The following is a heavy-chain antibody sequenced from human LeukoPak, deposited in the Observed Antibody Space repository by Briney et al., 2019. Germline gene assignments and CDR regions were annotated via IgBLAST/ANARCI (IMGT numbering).Heavy chain of an antibody. V-gene: IGHV3-7*05. CDR3: ASGLD. Sequence: ESLKISCAASGFTLRNYWMNWVRHAPGKGLEWVANIKPDGSEKYYLDSVRGRFTISRDNAKNSLYLQMNSLRAEDTAVYYCASGLDWGQGTLVTVSS. CDR1: GFTLRNYW. J-gene: IGHJ4*02. CDR2: IKPDGSEK.